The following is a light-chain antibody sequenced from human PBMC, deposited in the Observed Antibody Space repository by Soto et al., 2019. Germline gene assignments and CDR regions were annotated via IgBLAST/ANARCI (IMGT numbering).Light chain of an antibody. V-gene: IGKV1-9*01. CDR3: QQVSSYPLT. CDR2: DAS. Sequence: DIPLTQSPSFLSASVGDTVTITCRAGDGMRSYVAWYQQKPGKAPKLLISDASTLQSGVPSRFSRSGSGAEFTLTICSLQPEDFATYYCQQVSSYPLTVGGGTKVDIK. J-gene: IGKJ4*01. CDR1: DGMRSY.